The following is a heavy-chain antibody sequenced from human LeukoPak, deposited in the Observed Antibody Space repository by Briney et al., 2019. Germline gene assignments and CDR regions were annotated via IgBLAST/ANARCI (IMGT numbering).Heavy chain of an antibody. CDR2: INHSGST. Sequence: SETLSLTCAVYGGSFSGYYWSWIRQPPGKGLEWIGEINHSGSTNYNSSLKSRVTISVDTSKNQFSLRLTSVTAADTAVYYCARHVSSDLRIVVVTSDWYFDLWGRGTMVTVSS. V-gene: IGHV4-34*01. D-gene: IGHD2-21*02. J-gene: IGHJ2*01. CDR3: ARHVSSDLRIVVVTSDWYFDL. CDR1: GGSFSGYY.